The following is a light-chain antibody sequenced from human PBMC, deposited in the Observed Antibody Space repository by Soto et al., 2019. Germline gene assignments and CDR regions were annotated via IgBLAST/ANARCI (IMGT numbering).Light chain of an antibody. Sequence: QSVLAQPPSVSGAPGQRVTISCTGSSSNIGATYDVQWYQQLPGTAPKLHIYGNSNRPSGVPDRFSGSKSGTSASLAITGLQADDEADYYCQSYDSSLSAHYVFGTGTKVTVL. J-gene: IGLJ1*01. CDR3: QSYDSSLSAHYV. CDR2: GNS. V-gene: IGLV1-40*01. CDR1: SSNIGATYD.